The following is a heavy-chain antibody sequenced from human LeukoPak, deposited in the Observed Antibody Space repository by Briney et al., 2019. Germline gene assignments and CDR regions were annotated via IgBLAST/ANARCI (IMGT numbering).Heavy chain of an antibody. CDR3: AKGKLDGYNYGLDY. J-gene: IGHJ4*02. CDR1: GFTFSSYA. Sequence: PGGSLRLSCAASGFTFSSYAMSWVRQAPGKGLEWVSAISGSGGSTYYADSVKGRFTISRDNSKNTLYLQMNSLRAEDTAVYYCAKGKLDGYNYGLDYWGQGTPVTVSS. D-gene: IGHD5-18*01. CDR2: ISGSGGST. V-gene: IGHV3-23*01.